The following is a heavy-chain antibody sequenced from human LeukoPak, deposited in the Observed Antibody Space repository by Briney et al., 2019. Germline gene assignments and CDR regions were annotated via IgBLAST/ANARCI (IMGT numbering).Heavy chain of an antibody. CDR3: GRAAGSYRLDY. Sequence: PGGSLRLSCAASGFTFSSYWMSWVRQAPGKGLEWVANIKQDGSEKYYVDSVKGRFTISRDNAKNSLYLQMNNLRADDTAVYYCGRAAGSYRLDYWGQGTLVTVSS. V-gene: IGHV3-7*01. CDR1: GFTFSSYW. D-gene: IGHD1-26*01. J-gene: IGHJ4*02. CDR2: IKQDGSEK.